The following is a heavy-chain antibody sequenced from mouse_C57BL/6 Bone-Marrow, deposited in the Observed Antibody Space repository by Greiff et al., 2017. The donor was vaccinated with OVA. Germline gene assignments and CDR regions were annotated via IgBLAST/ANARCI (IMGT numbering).Heavy chain of an antibody. J-gene: IGHJ2*01. CDR2: IYPRSGNT. CDR1: GYTFTSYG. D-gene: IGHD1-1*01. Sequence: QVQLQQSGAELARPGASVKLSCKASGYTFTSYGISWVKQRPGQGLEWIGEIYPRSGNTYYNEKFKGKATLTADKSSSTAYMELRSLTSDDSAVYFCARYYYGSRTFDYWGQGTTLTVSS. V-gene: IGHV1-81*01. CDR3: ARYYYGSRTFDY.